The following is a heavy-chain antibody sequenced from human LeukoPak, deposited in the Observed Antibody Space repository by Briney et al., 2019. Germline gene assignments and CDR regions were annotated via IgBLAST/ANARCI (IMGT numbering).Heavy chain of an antibody. CDR3: ARGPRYCTGGVCDWFDP. D-gene: IGHD2-8*02. V-gene: IGHV4-34*01. Sequence: PSETLSLTCAVYGGSFSGYYWSWIRQPPGKGLEWIGEINHSGSTNYNPSLKSRVTISVDTSKNQFSLKLISVPAADTAVYYCARGPRYCTGGVCDWFDPWGQGTLVTVSS. CDR1: GGSFSGYY. CDR2: INHSGST. J-gene: IGHJ5*02.